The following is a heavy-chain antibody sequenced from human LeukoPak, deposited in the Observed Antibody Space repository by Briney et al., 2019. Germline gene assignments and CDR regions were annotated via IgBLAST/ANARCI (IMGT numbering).Heavy chain of an antibody. D-gene: IGHD1-26*01. V-gene: IGHV3-7*01. CDR1: GFTFSTYW. Sequence: SGGSLRLSCAASGFTFSTYWMAWVRQAPGKGLEWVANIEGDESARHQADSVKGRFTISRDNAQNSVYLQMTSLRGEDTAVYYCARDVVGSLDYWGQGTLVTVSS. CDR2: IEGDESAR. J-gene: IGHJ4*02. CDR3: ARDVVGSLDY.